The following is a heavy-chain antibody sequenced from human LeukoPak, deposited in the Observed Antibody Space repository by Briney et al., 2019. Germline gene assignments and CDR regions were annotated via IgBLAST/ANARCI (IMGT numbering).Heavy chain of an antibody. CDR2: IASDGSST. CDR1: GFTFSSYW. V-gene: IGHV3-74*01. J-gene: IGHJ3*02. D-gene: IGHD3-22*01. CDR3: AKDLNSTYNYDSSGYEDAFDI. Sequence: GGSLRLSCAASGFTFSSYWMNWVRQAPGKGLVWVSRIASDGSSTTYADSVKGRFSISRDNAKNTLYLQMNSLRAEDTAVYYCAKDLNSTYNYDSSGYEDAFDIWGQGTMVTVSS.